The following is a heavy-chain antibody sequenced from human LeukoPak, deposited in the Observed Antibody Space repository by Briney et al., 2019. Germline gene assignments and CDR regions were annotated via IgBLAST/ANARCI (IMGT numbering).Heavy chain of an antibody. CDR1: GGSFSGYY. J-gene: IGHJ5*02. Sequence: SETLSLTCAVYGGSFSGYYWSWIRQPPGKGLEWIGEINHSGSTNYNPSLKSRVTISVDRSKNQFSLKLSSVTAADTAVYYCAREVVTADNWFDPWGQGTLVTVSS. V-gene: IGHV4-34*01. CDR2: INHSGST. CDR3: AREVVTADNWFDP. D-gene: IGHD2-21*02.